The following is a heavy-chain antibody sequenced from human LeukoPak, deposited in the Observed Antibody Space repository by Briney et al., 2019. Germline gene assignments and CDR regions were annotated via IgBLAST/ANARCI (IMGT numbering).Heavy chain of an antibody. CDR1: GGSFSGYY. V-gene: IGHV4-34*01. D-gene: IGHD2-8*01. CDR3: SRENGAFSPFGY. Sequence: SETLSLTCAVYGGSFSGYYWSWIRQPPGKQLEWIGEINHSGSTNYNPSLKSRVTISLDKSKNQLSLNLTSVTAADTAVYYCSRENGAFSPFGYWGQGTLVTVLS. CDR2: INHSGST. J-gene: IGHJ4*02.